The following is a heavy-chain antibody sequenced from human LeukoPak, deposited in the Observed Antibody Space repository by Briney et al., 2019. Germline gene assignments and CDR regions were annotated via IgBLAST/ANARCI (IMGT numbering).Heavy chain of an antibody. CDR1: GYTFTGYY. CDR3: ARGWSGSYYSHYYYYMDV. V-gene: IGHV1-2*02. D-gene: IGHD1-26*01. CDR2: INPNSGGT. J-gene: IGHJ6*03. Sequence: ASVKVSCKASGYTFTGYYMHWVRQAPGQGLEWMGWINPNSGGTNYAQKFQGRVTMTRDTSIRTAYMELSRLRSDDTAVYYCARGWSGSYYSHYYYYMDVWGKGTTVTVSS.